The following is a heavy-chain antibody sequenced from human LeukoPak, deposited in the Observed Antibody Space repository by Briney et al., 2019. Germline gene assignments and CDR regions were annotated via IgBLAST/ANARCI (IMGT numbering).Heavy chain of an antibody. Sequence: RSLRLSCAASGFTFSSYAMSWVRQAPGKGLEWVSGISGSGGSTYYADSVKGRFTISRDNSKNTLYLQMNSLRAEDTAVYYCAKGKRTDVRWFGEPFDYWGQGTLVTVSS. D-gene: IGHD3-10*01. CDR3: AKGKRTDVRWFGEPFDY. CDR1: GFTFSSYA. V-gene: IGHV3-23*01. CDR2: ISGSGGST. J-gene: IGHJ4*02.